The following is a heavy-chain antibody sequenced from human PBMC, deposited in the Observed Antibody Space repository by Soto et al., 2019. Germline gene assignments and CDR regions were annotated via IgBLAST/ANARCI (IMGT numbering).Heavy chain of an antibody. CDR2: ISAYNGNT. V-gene: IGHV1-18*01. J-gene: IGHJ5*02. CDR1: GYTFTSYG. CDR3: AFDLTHDPRYGNWFDP. Sequence: QVQLVQSGAEVKKPGASVKVSCKASGYTFTSYGISWVRQAPGQGLEWMGWISAYNGNTNYAQKLQGRVTMTTDTSPSTAYMELRSLRSDDTAVYYCAFDLTHDPRYGNWFDPGGQGTLVTVSS. D-gene: IGHD1-20*01.